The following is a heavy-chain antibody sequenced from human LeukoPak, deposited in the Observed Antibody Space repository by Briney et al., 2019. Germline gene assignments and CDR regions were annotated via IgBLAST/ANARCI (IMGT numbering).Heavy chain of an antibody. CDR3: ARDLAYCSSTSCYAYWFDP. V-gene: IGHV3-48*03. CDR1: GFTFSSYE. Sequence: GGSLRLSCAASGFTFSSYEMNWVRQAPEKGLEWIAYISSSGSYMYADSVKGRFTISRDNAKNSLYLQMNSLRAEDTAVYYCARDLAYCSSTSCYAYWFDPWGQGTLVTVSS. CDR2: ISSSGSYM. D-gene: IGHD2-2*01. J-gene: IGHJ5*02.